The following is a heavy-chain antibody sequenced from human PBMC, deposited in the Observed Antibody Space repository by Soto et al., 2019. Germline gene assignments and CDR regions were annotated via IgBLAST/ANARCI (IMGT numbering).Heavy chain of an antibody. V-gene: IGHV4-61*08. J-gene: IGHJ6*02. CDR1: GGSISSGGYY. D-gene: IGHD3-22*01. Sequence: PSETLSLTCTVSGGSISSGGYYWSWIRQHPGKGLEWIGYIYYSGSTNYNPSLKSRVTISVDTSKNQFSLKLSSVTAADTAVYYCARRLYYDSSGFEGGGMDVWGQGTTVTVSS. CDR2: IYYSGST. CDR3: ARRLYYDSSGFEGGGMDV.